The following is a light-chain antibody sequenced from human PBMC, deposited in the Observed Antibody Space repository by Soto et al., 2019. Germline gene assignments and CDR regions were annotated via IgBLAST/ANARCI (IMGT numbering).Light chain of an antibody. CDR3: QQYNSYPFT. V-gene: IGKV1-5*03. CDR1: QSISSW. CDR2: KAS. J-gene: IGKJ3*01. Sequence: DIQMTQSPSTLSASVGDRVTITCRASQSISSWLAWYQQKPGKAPKGLIYKASSLESGVPSRFSGSGSGTEFTLTISSLQPDEFATYYCQQYNSYPFTFGPGTKVDIK.